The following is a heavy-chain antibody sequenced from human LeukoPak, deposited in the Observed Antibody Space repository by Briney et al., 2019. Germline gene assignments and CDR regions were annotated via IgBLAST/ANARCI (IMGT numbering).Heavy chain of an antibody. CDR3: ARDLIRDGYKTYAFDI. J-gene: IGHJ3*02. CDR1: GYTFTSYY. V-gene: IGHV1-46*01. CDR2: INPSGGST. Sequence: ASVKVSCKASGYTFTSYYMHWVRQAPGQGLEWMGIINPSGGSTSYAQKFQGRVTMTRDTSTSTAYMELRSLRSDDTAVYYCARDLIRDGYKTYAFDIWGQGTMVTVSS. D-gene: IGHD5-12*01.